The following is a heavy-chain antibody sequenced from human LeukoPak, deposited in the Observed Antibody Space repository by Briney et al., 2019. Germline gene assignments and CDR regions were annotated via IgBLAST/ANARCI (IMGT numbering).Heavy chain of an antibody. J-gene: IGHJ3*02. V-gene: IGHV1-46*01. CDR1: GYTFTSYY. CDR2: INPSGGST. D-gene: IGHD2-15*01. Sequence: ASVKVSCKASGYTFTSYYMHWVRQAPGQGLERMGIINPSGGSTSYAQKFQGRVTMTRDMSTSTVYMELSSLRSEDTAVYYCARVRKGPRYCSGGSCYRDDAFDIWGQGTMVTVSS. CDR3: ARVRKGPRYCSGGSCYRDDAFDI.